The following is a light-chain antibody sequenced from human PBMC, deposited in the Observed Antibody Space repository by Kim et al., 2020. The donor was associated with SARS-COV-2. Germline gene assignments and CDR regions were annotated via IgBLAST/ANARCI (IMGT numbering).Light chain of an antibody. CDR1: QNINSQ. J-gene: IGKJ1*01. Sequence: SPSVGDGVAITCRASQNINSQLAWYQQKPGKAPKLLIYKASNLEGGVPSRFSGSGYGTEFTLTITSLQPDDFATYYCQQYGSYWTFGQGTKVDIK. CDR3: QQYGSYWT. V-gene: IGKV1-5*03. CDR2: KAS.